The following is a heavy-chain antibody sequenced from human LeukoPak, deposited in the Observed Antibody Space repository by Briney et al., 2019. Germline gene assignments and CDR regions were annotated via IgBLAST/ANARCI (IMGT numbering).Heavy chain of an antibody. CDR2: IRSKANSYAT. J-gene: IGHJ4*02. CDR3: TRAHYDSSGYYLN. Sequence: GGSLRLSCAASGFTFSGSAMHWVRQASGKGLEWVGRIRSKANSYATAHAASVKGRFTISRDDSKNTAYLQMNSLKTEDTAVYYCTRAHYDSSGYYLNWGQGTLVTVSS. CDR1: GFTFSGSA. D-gene: IGHD3-22*01. V-gene: IGHV3-73*01.